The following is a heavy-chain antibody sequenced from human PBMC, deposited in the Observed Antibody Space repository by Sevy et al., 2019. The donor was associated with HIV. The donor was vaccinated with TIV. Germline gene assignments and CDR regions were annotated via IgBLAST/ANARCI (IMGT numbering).Heavy chain of an antibody. D-gene: IGHD3-22*01. V-gene: IGHV3-23*01. Sequence: GGSLRLSCAASGFTYRSYAMSWVRQTPGKGLGWVSVISGSGGRTDYADSVKGRFTISRDNSKNTLYLQMNSLRAEDTAMYYCANGITYYYDSSAIRGHASDIWGQGTMVTVSS. CDR2: ISGSGGRT. CDR3: ANGITYYYDSSAIRGHASDI. J-gene: IGHJ3*02. CDR1: GFTYRSYA.